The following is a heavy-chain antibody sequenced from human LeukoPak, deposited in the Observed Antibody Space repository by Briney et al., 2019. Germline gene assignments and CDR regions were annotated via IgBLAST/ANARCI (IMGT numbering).Heavy chain of an antibody. V-gene: IGHV3-21*01. CDR2: ISSSSSDI. J-gene: IGHJ4*02. CDR3: ATGYTSGTRIDY. Sequence: PGGSLRLSCEGSAFIFSGHWMNWVRQAPGKGLEWVSAISSSSSDIYYTDSVKGRFTISRDNANNFLYLQVSSLRAEDTAVYYCATGYTSGTRIDYWGQGTLVSVSS. D-gene: IGHD6-19*01. CDR1: AFIFSGHW.